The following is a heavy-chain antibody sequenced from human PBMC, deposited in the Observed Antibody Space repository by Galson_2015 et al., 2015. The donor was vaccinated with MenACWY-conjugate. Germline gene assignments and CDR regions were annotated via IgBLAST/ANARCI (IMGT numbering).Heavy chain of an antibody. CDR1: GFTFSSNT. D-gene: IGHD2-2*02. CDR3: AKVPASIKRIYFDY. CDR2: ISSAGSSI. J-gene: IGHJ4*02. V-gene: IGHV3-48*02. Sequence: SLRLSCAASGFTFSSNTMNWVRQAPGKGLEWVSSISSAGSSIYYADSVKGRFTISRDNAENSLYLQMNSLRDEDTAVYFCAKVPASIKRIYFDYWGQGTLVTVSS.